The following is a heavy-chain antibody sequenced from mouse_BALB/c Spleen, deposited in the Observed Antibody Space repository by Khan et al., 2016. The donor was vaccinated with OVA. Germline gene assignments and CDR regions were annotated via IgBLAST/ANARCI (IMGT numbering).Heavy chain of an antibody. Sequence: QIQLVQSGAELMKPGASVKISCKATGYTFSSYWIALVKQRPGHGLEWIGEILPGSNSTNYNERFKGKATITADTSSNTAYMQLSSLTSEDSAIDYCARGNYYGSTSWFGYWGQGTLVTVSA. V-gene: IGHV1-9*01. CDR1: GYTFSSYW. D-gene: IGHD1-1*01. CDR3: ARGNYYGSTSWFGY. J-gene: IGHJ3*01. CDR2: ILPGSNST.